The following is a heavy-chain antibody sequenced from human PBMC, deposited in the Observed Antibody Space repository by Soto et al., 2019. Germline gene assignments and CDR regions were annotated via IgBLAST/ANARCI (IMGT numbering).Heavy chain of an antibody. D-gene: IGHD2-2*01. V-gene: IGHV1-69*12. CDR3: ARSDCISTSWYRGHYYYGMDV. CDR2: IIPIFGTA. Sequence: QVQLVQSGAEVKKPGSSVKVSCKASGGTFSSYAISWVRQAPGQGLEWMGGIIPIFGTANYAQKFQGRVTITADEATXXAXMXXSSLRSEDRAVYYCARSDCISTSWYRGHYYYGMDVWGQGTTVTVSS. J-gene: IGHJ6*02. CDR1: GGTFSSYA.